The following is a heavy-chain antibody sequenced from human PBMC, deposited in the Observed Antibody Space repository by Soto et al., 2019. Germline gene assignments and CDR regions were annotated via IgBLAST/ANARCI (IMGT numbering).Heavy chain of an antibody. V-gene: IGHV2-70*04. J-gene: IGHJ3*02. CDR3: ARTRSRRDAFDI. CDR2: IDWDDDK. Sequence: SGPTLVNPTQTLTLTCTFSGFSLSTSGMRVSWIRQPPGKALEWLARIDWDDDKFYSTSLKTRLTISKDTSKNQVVLTMTNMDPVDTDTYYCARTRSRRDAFDIWGQGTMVTVSS. D-gene: IGHD6-25*01. CDR1: GFSLSTSGMR.